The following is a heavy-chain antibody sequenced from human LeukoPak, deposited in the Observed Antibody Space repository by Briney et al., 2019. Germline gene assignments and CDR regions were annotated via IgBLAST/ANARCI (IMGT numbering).Heavy chain of an antibody. CDR2: ISSSSSYI. D-gene: IGHD2-2*01. CDR3: ASQIVVVPAANDY. J-gene: IGHJ4*02. V-gene: IGHV3-21*01. Sequence: GGSLRLSCAASGFTFSSYSMNWVRQAPGKGLEWVSSISSSSSYIYYADSVKGRFTISRDNAKNSLYLRMNSLRAEDTAVYYCASQIVVVPAANDYWGQGTLVTVSS. CDR1: GFTFSSYS.